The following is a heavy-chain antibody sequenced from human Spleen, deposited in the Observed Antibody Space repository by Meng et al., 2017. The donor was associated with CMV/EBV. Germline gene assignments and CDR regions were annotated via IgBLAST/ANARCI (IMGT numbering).Heavy chain of an antibody. V-gene: IGHV3-66*02. Sequence: GGSLRLSCTASGFTFGDYAMSWVRQAPGKGLEWVSVIYSGGSTYYADSVKGRFTISRDNSKNTLYLQMNSLRAEDTAVYYCARGHYYYGMDVWGQGTTVTVSS. CDR3: ARGHYYYGMDV. CDR2: IYSGGST. CDR1: GFTFGDYA. J-gene: IGHJ6*02.